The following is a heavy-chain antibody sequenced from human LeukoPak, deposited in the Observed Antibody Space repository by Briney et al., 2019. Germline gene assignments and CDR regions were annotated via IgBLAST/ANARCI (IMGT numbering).Heavy chain of an antibody. D-gene: IGHD2-15*01. CDR2: INHSGST. CDR3: ARRGRGYCSGGSCYIIYYYMDV. CDR1: GGSFSGYY. V-gene: IGHV4-34*01. J-gene: IGHJ6*03. Sequence: SETLSLTCAVYGGSFSGYYWSWIRQPPGKGLEWIGEINHSGSTNYNPSLKSRVTISVDTSKNQFSLKLSSVTAADTAVYYCARRGRGYCSGGSCYIIYYYMDVWGKGTTVTISS.